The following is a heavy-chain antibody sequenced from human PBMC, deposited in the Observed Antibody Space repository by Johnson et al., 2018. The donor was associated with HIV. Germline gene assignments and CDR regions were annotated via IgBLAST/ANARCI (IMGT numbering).Heavy chain of an antibody. CDR3: AKGLLIAAAHDAFDS. CDR1: GFTFSTYG. J-gene: IGHJ3*02. Sequence: EVQLVESGGGLVQPGGSLRLSCEASGFTFSTYGMHWVRQAPGKGLEWVSAISGSGGSTYYADSVKGRFTISRDNSKTTLYLQMNSLRAEDTAVYYCAKGLLIAAAHDAFDSWGQGTMVTVSS. CDR2: ISGSGGST. V-gene: IGHV3-23*04. D-gene: IGHD6-13*01.